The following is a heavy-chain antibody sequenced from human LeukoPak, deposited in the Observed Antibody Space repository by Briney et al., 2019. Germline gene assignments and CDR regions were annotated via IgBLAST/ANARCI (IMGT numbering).Heavy chain of an antibody. CDR1: GGSISSGGYY. J-gene: IGHJ4*02. Sequence: PSQTLSLTCTVSGGSISSGGYYWSWIRQPPGKGLEWIGEINHSGSTNYNPSLKSRVTISVDTSKNQFSLKLSSVTAADTAVYYCARGLRLIRLGELYYFDYWGQGTLVTVSS. CDR2: INHSGST. V-gene: IGHV4-30-2*01. CDR3: ARGLRLIRLGELYYFDY. D-gene: IGHD3-16*01.